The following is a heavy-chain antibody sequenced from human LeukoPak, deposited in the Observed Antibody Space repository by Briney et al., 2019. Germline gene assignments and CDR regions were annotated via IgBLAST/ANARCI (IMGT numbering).Heavy chain of an antibody. Sequence: SSGTLSLTCTVSGGSISGYYWSWIRQPPGKGLEWIGFISYSGGTNYNPSLKSRVTISVDTSKNQFSLKLNSVTAADTAVYYCARHGGSYTFGYWGQGTLVTVSS. D-gene: IGHD1-26*01. CDR3: ARHGGSYTFGY. V-gene: IGHV4-59*08. CDR2: ISYSGGT. J-gene: IGHJ4*02. CDR1: GGSISGYY.